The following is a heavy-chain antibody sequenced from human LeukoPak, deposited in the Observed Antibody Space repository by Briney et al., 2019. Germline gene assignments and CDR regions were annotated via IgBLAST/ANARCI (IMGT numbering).Heavy chain of an antibody. CDR3: ARDREEQQLMNWFDP. V-gene: IGHV1-46*01. D-gene: IGHD6-13*01. CDR1: GYTFTSYY. CDR2: INPSGGST. Sequence: GASVKVSCKASGYTFTSYYMHWVRQAPGQGLEWMGIINPSGGSTSYAQKFQGRVTMTRDTSTSTVYTELSSLRSEDTAVYYCARDREEQQLMNWFDPWGQGTLVTVSS. J-gene: IGHJ5*02.